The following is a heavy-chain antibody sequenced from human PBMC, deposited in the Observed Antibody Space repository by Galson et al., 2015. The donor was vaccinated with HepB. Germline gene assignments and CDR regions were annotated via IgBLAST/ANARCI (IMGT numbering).Heavy chain of an antibody. CDR3: ARGRFKYDYLAGSYRSNYYFDF. J-gene: IGHJ4*02. CDR2: TYLTGNT. V-gene: IGHV4-59*01. D-gene: IGHD3-16*01. Sequence: ETLSLTCTVSGSSINSYYWSWVRQPPGKGLEWIGYTYLTGNTNYNPSLKSRATIIEQTSRSQFSLRVTSVTAADTAVYYCARGRFKYDYLAGSYRSNYYFDFWGQGILVSVSS. CDR1: GSSINSYY.